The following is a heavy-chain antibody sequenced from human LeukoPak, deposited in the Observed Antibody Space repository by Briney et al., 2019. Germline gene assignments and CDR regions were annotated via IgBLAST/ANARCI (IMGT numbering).Heavy chain of an antibody. CDR3: AKDRPPYCSSTSCREANDY. V-gene: IGHV3-30*02. CDR1: GFTFSSYG. D-gene: IGHD2-2*01. CDR2: IRCEGSNK. Sequence: PGGSLRLSCAASGFTFSSYGMHWVRQAPGKGLEGVAFIRCEGSNKYYADSVKGRFNISRENSKNTLYLQMNSLRAEDTAVYYCAKDRPPYCSSTSCREANDYWGQGTLVTVSS. J-gene: IGHJ4*02.